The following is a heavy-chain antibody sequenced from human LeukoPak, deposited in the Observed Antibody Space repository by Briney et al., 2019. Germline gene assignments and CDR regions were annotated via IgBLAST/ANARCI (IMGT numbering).Heavy chain of an antibody. J-gene: IGHJ4*02. CDR1: GFTFSSYS. V-gene: IGHV3-48*01. CDR3: ARDRGDGYNSPDY. CDR2: ISSSSSTI. D-gene: IGHD5-24*01. Sequence: PGGSLRLSCAASGFTFSSYSMNWVRQAPGKGLEWVSYISSSSSTIYYADSVKGRFTISRDNAKNSLYLQMNSLRAEDTAVYYCARDRGDGYNSPDYWGQGTLVTVSS.